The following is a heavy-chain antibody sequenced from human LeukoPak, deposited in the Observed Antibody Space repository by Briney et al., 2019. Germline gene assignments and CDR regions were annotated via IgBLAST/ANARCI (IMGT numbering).Heavy chain of an antibody. Sequence: GGSLRLSCSVSGFTFSTYVMHWVRQAPGKGLEYVSAISSNGDNTYYADSVKGRFTISRDNSKNTLYLQMSSLRADDPAMYYCVRGTGYWGQGTLVAVSS. CDR2: ISSNGDNT. V-gene: IGHV3-64D*06. J-gene: IGHJ4*02. CDR1: GFTFSTYV. CDR3: VRGTGY.